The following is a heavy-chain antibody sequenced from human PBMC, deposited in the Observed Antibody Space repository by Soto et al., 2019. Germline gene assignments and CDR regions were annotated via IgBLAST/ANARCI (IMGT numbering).Heavy chain of an antibody. V-gene: IGHV6-1*01. CDR2: TYYRSKWYN. J-gene: IGHJ6*02. D-gene: IGHD3-10*01. CDR3: AVSMVRGVIMHYYGMDV. Sequence: SQTLSLTCAISGDSVSSNSAAWNWIRQSPSRGLEWLGRTYYRSKWYNDYAVSVKSRITINPDTSKNQFSLQLNSVTPEDTAVYYCAVSMVRGVIMHYYGMDVWGQGTTVTVS. CDR1: GDSVSSNSAA.